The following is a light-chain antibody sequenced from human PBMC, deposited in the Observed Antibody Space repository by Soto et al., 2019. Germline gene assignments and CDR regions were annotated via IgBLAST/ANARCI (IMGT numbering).Light chain of an antibody. Sequence: QSALTQPASVSGSPGQSITISCIGTSSDVGGYNYVSWFQQHPGKAPKLMISDVSNRPSGVSNRFSGSKSGNTASLTISGLQAEDEADYYCLSYTTSSTAYVFGTGTKLTVL. CDR2: DVS. J-gene: IGLJ1*01. V-gene: IGLV2-14*01. CDR3: LSYTTSSTAYV. CDR1: SSDVGGYNY.